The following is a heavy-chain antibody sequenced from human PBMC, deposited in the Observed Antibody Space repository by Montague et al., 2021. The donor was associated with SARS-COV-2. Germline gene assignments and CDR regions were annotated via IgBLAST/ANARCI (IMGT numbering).Heavy chain of an antibody. D-gene: IGHD3-22*01. J-gene: IGHJ3*02. Sequence: SETLSLTCTVSGGSISSSSYYWGWIRQPPGKGLEWIGSNYYSGSTYYNPSIKSRVTISVDTSKNQFSLKLSSVAAADTAVYYCASPTCYYDSSGSDAFDIWGQGTMVTVSS. CDR3: ASPTCYYDSSGSDAFDI. CDR1: GGSISSSSYY. CDR2: NYYSGST. V-gene: IGHV4-39*01.